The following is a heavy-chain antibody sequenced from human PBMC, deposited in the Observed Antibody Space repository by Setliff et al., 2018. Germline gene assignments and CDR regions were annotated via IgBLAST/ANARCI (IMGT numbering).Heavy chain of an antibody. J-gene: IGHJ1*01. D-gene: IGHD4-17*01. Sequence: ASVKVSCKASGYPFIGYFMHWVRQAPGQGLEWMGWINPKTGDTLYAPQFQGRVTMTRXXXSXTAYMXXSRLTSDDTAVYYCARVAYGLEYFQYWGQGTLVTVSS. CDR1: GYPFIGYF. CDR2: INPKTGDT. CDR3: ARVAYGLEYFQY. V-gene: IGHV1-2*02.